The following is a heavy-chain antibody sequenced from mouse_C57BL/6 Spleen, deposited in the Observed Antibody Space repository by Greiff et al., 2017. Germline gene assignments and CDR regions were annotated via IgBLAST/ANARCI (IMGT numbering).Heavy chain of an antibody. J-gene: IGHJ1*03. CDR3: GRKGYYGGYFDV. V-gene: IGHV1-61*01. CDR2: IYPADSET. Sequence: VQLQQPGAELVRPGSSVKLSCKASGYTFTSYWMDWVKQRPGQGLEWIGNIYPADSETHYNQKFKDKATLTVDKSSSTAYMQLSSLTSEDSADYYCGRKGYYGGYFDVWGTGTTVTVSS. D-gene: IGHD1-1*01. CDR1: GYTFTSYW.